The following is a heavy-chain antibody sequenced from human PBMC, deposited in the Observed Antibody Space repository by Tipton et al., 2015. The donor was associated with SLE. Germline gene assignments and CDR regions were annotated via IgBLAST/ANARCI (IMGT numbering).Heavy chain of an antibody. V-gene: IGHV4-59*12. CDR1: GGSINTYY. CDR2: ISYSGTT. D-gene: IGHD1-1*01. CDR3: ARFRREHQLVRLAWL. Sequence: TLSLTCTVSGGSINTYYWSWIRQPPGKGLEWIGFISYSGTTDYNPSLKSRVTISADTSKNVFSLRLSSVTAADTAMYYCARFRREHQLVRLAWLWGQGTLVTVSS. J-gene: IGHJ4*02.